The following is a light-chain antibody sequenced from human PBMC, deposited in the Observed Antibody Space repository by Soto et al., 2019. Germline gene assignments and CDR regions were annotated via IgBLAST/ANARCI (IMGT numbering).Light chain of an antibody. Sequence: IQLTQSPSSLSASVGDRVTIACRASQGISSYLAWYQQKPGKAPKLLIYAASTLQRGVPSRFSGSGSGTDFTLTISSLQPEDFATYYCQQLNSYPPSTFGQGTRLETK. CDR3: QQLNSYPPST. V-gene: IGKV1-9*01. J-gene: IGKJ5*01. CDR1: QGISSY. CDR2: AAS.